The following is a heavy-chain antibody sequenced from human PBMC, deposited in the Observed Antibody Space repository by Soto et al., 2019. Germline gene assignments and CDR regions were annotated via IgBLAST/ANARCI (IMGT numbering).Heavy chain of an antibody. CDR3: ARCITAAGPIDS. J-gene: IGHJ4*02. CDR1: GFTFTNSA. CDR2: IVVGSGNT. V-gene: IGHV1-58*01. D-gene: IGHD6-13*01. Sequence: GASVKVSCKASGFTFTNSAVQWVRQARGQRLEWIGWIVVGSGNTNYAQKFQERVTITRDMSTSTAYMELSSLRSEDTAVYYFARCITAAGPIDSWGQGTLVPVSS.